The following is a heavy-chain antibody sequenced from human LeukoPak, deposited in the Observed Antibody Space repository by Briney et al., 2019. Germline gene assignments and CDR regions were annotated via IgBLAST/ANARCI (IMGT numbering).Heavy chain of an antibody. CDR2: INGAGSSI. J-gene: IGHJ4*02. D-gene: IGHD4-17*01. CDR1: GFTFSSYW. Sequence: GGSLRLSCAASGFTFSSYWMHWVRRTPGKGLVWVSRINGAGSSISYADSVKGRVTISRDNAKNTLYLQMNNLRAEDTAVYYCARGGDYKNDYWGQGTLVTVSS. V-gene: IGHV3-74*01. CDR3: ARGGDYKNDY.